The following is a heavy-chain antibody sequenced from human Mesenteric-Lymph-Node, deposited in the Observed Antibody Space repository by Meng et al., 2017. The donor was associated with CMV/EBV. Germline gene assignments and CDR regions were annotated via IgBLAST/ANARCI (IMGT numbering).Heavy chain of an antibody. Sequence: SETLSLTCTVSGYSINSGYYWGWIRQPPGKGLEWIGSIYHSGSTYYNPSLKSRVTISEDTSKNQFSLKLNSVTAADTAVYYCARGKGLVGATLDYWGQGTLVTVSS. CDR1: GYSINSGYY. CDR2: IYHSGST. CDR3: ARGKGLVGATLDY. V-gene: IGHV4-38-2*02. D-gene: IGHD1-26*01. J-gene: IGHJ4*02.